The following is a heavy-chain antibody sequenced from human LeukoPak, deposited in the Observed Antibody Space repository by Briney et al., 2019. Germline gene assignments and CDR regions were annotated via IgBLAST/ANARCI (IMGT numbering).Heavy chain of an antibody. J-gene: IGHJ4*02. Sequence: QPGGSLRLSCAASGFTFNSYAMSWVRQAPGKGLEWVSAISGSGGSTYYADSVKGRFTISRDNSKNTLYLQMNSLRAEDTAVYYCAKDQAAAEVWGFDYWGQGTLVTVSS. CDR1: GFTFNSYA. V-gene: IGHV3-23*01. CDR2: ISGSGGST. D-gene: IGHD6-13*01. CDR3: AKDQAAAEVWGFDY.